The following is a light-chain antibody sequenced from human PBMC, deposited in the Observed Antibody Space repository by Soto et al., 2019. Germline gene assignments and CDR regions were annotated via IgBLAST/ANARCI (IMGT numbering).Light chain of an antibody. CDR2: LTF. CDR3: MQALQTPRT. CDR1: QSLLYSNGYNY. V-gene: IGKV2-28*01. Sequence: DIVMTQSPLSLPVTPGEPASISCRSSQSLLYSNGYNYLDWYLQKPGQSPQLLIYLTFNRSSGVPHRFIGSGSGTDFTLKISRVEAEDVGVYYCMQALQTPRTFGQGTKLEI. J-gene: IGKJ2*02.